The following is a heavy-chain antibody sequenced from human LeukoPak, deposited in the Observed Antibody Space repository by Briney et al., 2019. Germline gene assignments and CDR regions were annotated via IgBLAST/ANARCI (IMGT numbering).Heavy chain of an antibody. CDR1: GYTFTGYY. V-gene: IGHV1-2*02. J-gene: IGHJ4*02. CDR2: INPNSGGT. Sequence: ASVKVSCKASGYTFTGYYMHWVRQAPGQGLEWMGWINPNSGGTNYAQKFQGRVTMTRDTSISTAYMELSRLRSDDTAVYYCARGSNSGSYSLVLLWGQGTLVTVSS. D-gene: IGHD1-26*01. CDR3: ARGSNSGSYSLVLL.